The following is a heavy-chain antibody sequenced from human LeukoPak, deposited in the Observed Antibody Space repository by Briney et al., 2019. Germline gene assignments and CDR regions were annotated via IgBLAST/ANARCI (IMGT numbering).Heavy chain of an antibody. CDR3: ARVTGAVAGTLDY. J-gene: IGHJ4*02. D-gene: IGHD6-19*01. Sequence: ASVKVSCKASGGTFSSYATSWVRQAPGQGLEWMGGIIPIYGTANYAQKFQGRVTITADKSTSTAYMELSSLRSEDTAVYYCARVTGAVAGTLDYWGQGTLVTVSS. CDR2: IIPIYGTA. CDR1: GGTFSSYA. V-gene: IGHV1-69*06.